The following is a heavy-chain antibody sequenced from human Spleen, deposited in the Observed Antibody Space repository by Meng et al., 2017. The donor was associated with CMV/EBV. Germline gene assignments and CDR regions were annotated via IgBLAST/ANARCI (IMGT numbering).Heavy chain of an antibody. CDR3: ARDGGAGKQLVSPDYYGMDV. V-gene: IGHV3-48*04. J-gene: IGHJ6*02. CDR2: ISSSSSTI. CDR1: GFTFSSYS. D-gene: IGHD6-6*01. Sequence: GGSLRLSCAASGFTFSSYSMNWVRQAPGKGLEWVSYISSSSSTIYYADSVKGRFTISRDNAKNSLYLQMNSLRAEDTAVYYCARDGGAGKQLVSPDYYGMDVWGQGTTVTVSS.